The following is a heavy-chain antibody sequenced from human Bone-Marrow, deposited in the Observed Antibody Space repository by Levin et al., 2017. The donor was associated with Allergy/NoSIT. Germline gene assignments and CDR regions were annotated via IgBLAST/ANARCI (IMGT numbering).Heavy chain of an antibody. CDR1: GGSISSAGYH. V-gene: IGHV4-31*03. J-gene: IGHJ4*02. CDR3: ARLDGYYFDY. Sequence: SQTLSLTCTVSGGSISSAGYHWTWICQSPGKGLEWIGYISYRGTTYYNPSLKSRLTMSLDTSEQRFSLNLNSVTAADTAIYYCARLDGYYFDYWGQGTLVTVSS. D-gene: IGHD3-9*01. CDR2: ISYRGTT.